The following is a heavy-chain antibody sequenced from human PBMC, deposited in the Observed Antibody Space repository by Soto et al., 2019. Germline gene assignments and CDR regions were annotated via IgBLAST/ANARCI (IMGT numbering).Heavy chain of an antibody. D-gene: IGHD5-18*01. CDR2: IYYSGST. V-gene: IGHV4-30-4*01. CDR1: GGSISSGDYY. J-gene: IGHJ4*02. CDR3: ARSSYGYIVYDY. Sequence: QVQLQESGPGLVKPSQTLSLTCTVSGGSISSGDYYWSWIRQPPGKGLEWIGYIYYSGSTYYNPSLKSRVTTAVDTSKIQFSLQLSSVTAADTAVYYCARSSYGYIVYDYWGQGTLVTVSS.